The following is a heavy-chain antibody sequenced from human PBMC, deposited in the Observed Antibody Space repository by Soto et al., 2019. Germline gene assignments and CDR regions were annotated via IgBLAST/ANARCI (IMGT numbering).Heavy chain of an antibody. Sequence: GESLKISCKGSGYSFTSYWIGWVRQVPGKGLEWMGIIYPGDSDTRYSPSFQGQVTISADKSISTADLQWSSLKASDTAMYYCARGARVNTAMVPLDDWGQGTLVTVSS. CDR2: IYPGDSDT. CDR3: ARGARVNTAMVPLDD. CDR1: GYSFTSYW. V-gene: IGHV5-51*01. J-gene: IGHJ4*02. D-gene: IGHD5-18*01.